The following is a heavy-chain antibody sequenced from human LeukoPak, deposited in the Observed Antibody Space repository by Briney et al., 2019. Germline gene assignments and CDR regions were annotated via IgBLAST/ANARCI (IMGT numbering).Heavy chain of an antibody. CDR1: GGPFSGYY. V-gene: IGHV4-34*01. J-gene: IGHJ5*02. CDR2: INHSGST. Sequence: SETLSLTCAVYGGPFSGYYWSWIRQPPGKGLEWIGEINHSGSTDYNPSLKSRVTISVDTSKNQFSLKLSSVTAADTAVYYCARVLADQRRSFWFDPWGQGTLVTVSS. CDR3: ARVLADQRRSFWFDP. D-gene: IGHD3-3*02.